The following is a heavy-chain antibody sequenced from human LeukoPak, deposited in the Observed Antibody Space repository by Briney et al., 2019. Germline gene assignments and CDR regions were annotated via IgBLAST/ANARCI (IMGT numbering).Heavy chain of an antibody. CDR1: GFSLSTSGMR. CDR3: ARTPYCGGDCYVDY. J-gene: IGHJ4*02. Sequence: SGPALVKPTQTLTLTCTFSGFSLSTSGMRVSWIRQPPGKAREWLALIDWDDDKFYSTSLKTRLTISKDTSKNQVVLTMTNMDPVDTATYYCARTPYCGGDCYVDYWGQGTLVTVSS. V-gene: IGHV2-70*04. CDR2: IDWDDDK. D-gene: IGHD2-21*02.